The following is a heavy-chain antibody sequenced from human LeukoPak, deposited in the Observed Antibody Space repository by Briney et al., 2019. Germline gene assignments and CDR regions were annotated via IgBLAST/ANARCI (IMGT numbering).Heavy chain of an antibody. CDR3: ARDFSGGSHHVVY. J-gene: IGHJ4*02. D-gene: IGHD2-15*01. CDR2: IWYDGSNK. V-gene: IGHV3-33*01. Sequence: PGGSLRLSCAASGFTFSSYGMHWVRQAPGKGLEWVAVIWYDGSNKYYADSVKGRFTISRDNSKNTLYLQMNSLRAEDTAVYYCARDFSGGSHHVVYWGQGTLVTVSS. CDR1: GFTFSSYG.